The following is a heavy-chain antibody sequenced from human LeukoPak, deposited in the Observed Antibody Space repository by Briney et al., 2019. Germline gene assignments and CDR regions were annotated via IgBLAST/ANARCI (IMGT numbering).Heavy chain of an antibody. CDR2: IRYDGSNT. CDR3: AKTYYDSSGDAFDI. J-gene: IGHJ3*02. CDR1: GFTFSSYG. Sequence: GGSLRLSCAASGFTFSSYGMHWVRQAPGKGLEWVAFIRYDGSNTYYADSVKGRLTISRDNSKNTLYLQMNSLRAEDTAVYYCAKTYYDSSGDAFDIWGQGTMVTVSS. V-gene: IGHV3-30*02. D-gene: IGHD3-22*01.